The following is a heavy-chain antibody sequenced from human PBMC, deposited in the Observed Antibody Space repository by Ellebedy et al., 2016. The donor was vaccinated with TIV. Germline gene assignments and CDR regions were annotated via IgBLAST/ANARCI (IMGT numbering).Heavy chain of an antibody. V-gene: IGHV1-69*13. CDR1: GGTFSSYA. Sequence: ASVKVSCKASGGTFSSYAISWVRQAPGQGLEWMGGIIPIFGTANYAQKFQGKVTFTADASTSTAYKELSSLRSEDTAVNDCARRDYDILTGYYLGHFDYWGQGTLVTVSS. J-gene: IGHJ4*02. CDR2: IIPIFGTA. D-gene: IGHD3-9*01. CDR3: ARRDYDILTGYYLGHFDY.